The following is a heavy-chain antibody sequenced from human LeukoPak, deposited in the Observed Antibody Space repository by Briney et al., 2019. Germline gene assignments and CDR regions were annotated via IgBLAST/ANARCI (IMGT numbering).Heavy chain of an antibody. V-gene: IGHV3-11*01. Sequence: GGSLRLSCAASGFTFTDYYMSWIRQAPGKGLEWLSYISRTGSTISYADSVKGRLTISRDNAKNSVYLQMYSLRADDTAVYYCASLHGSGNYYSVVHFDVWGQGTVVTVSS. CDR3: ASLHGSGNYYSVVHFDV. CDR2: ISRTGSTI. D-gene: IGHD3-10*01. J-gene: IGHJ3*01. CDR1: GFTFTDYY.